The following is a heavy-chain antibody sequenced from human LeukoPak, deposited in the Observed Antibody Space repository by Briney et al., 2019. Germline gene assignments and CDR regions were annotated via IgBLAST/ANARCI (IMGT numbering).Heavy chain of an antibody. V-gene: IGHV4-39*07. J-gene: IGHJ4*02. CDR1: GGSISSSSYY. Sequence: PSETLSLTCTVSGGSISSSSYYWGWIRQPPGKGLEWIGSIYYSGSTYYNPSLKSRVTISVDTSKNQFSLKLSSVTAADTAVYYCARGAQWELPDYWGQGTLVTVSS. CDR3: ARGAQWELPDY. CDR2: IYYSGST. D-gene: IGHD1-26*01.